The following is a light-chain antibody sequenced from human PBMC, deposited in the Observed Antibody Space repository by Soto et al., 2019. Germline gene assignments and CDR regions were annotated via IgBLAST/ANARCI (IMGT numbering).Light chain of an antibody. V-gene: IGLV2-14*01. CDR2: DVT. CDR1: SSDVGAYNY. J-gene: IGLJ2*01. Sequence: QSALTQPASVSGSPGQSITISCTGTSSDVGAYNYVSWYLQHPGKAPKLLIYDVTDRPSGVSNRFSGAKSCNTASLTISGLQAEDEADYYCSSYTNTGTLVFGGWTKLTVL. CDR3: SSYTNTGTLV.